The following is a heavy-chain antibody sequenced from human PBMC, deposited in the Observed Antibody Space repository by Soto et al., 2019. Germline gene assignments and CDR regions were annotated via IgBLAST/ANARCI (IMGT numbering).Heavy chain of an antibody. CDR1: GDSISTSAYY. CDR2: IYYTGST. Sequence: SETLSLTCTVSGDSISTSAYYWGWVRQPPGKGLEWVGTIYYTGSTYYNPPLESRVTMSLQTSKNQFSLNLTSVTAADTAVYYCARLAGVIAASDFDYWGQGALVT. J-gene: IGHJ4*02. CDR3: ARLAGVIAASDFDY. D-gene: IGHD2-15*01. V-gene: IGHV4-39*01.